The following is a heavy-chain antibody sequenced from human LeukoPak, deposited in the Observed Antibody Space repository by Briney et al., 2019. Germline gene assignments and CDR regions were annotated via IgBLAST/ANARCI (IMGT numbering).Heavy chain of an antibody. CDR1: GGSISSSSYY. D-gene: IGHD3-22*01. CDR3: ARHAYYYDSSGYYYWFDP. J-gene: IGHJ5*02. CDR2: IYYSGST. Sequence: SETLSLTCTVSGGSISSSSYYWGWIRQPPGKGLEWIGSIYYSGSTYYNPSLKTRATISVDTSKNQFSLKLSSVTAADTAVYYCARHAYYYDSSGYYYWFDPWGQGTLVTVSS. V-gene: IGHV4-39*01.